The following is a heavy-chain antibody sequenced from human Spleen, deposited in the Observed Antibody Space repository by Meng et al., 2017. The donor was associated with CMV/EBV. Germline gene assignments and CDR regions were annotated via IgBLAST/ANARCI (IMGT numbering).Heavy chain of an antibody. CDR1: GYPFTAYS. V-gene: IGHV1-2*02. J-gene: IGHJ4*02. CDR2: INPNSGGT. D-gene: IGHD3-22*01. Sequence: KASGYPFTAYSIHWVRQAPGQGLEWMGWINPNSGGTNYAQKFQGRVTMTRDTSISTVYMELSRLRSDDTAVYYCAREKGDGYYPFDYWGQGTLVTVSS. CDR3: AREKGDGYYPFDY.